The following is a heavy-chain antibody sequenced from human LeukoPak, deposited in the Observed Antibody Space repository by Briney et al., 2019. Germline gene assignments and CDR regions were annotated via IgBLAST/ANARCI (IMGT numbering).Heavy chain of an antibody. V-gene: IGHV4-38-2*02. D-gene: IGHD3-3*01. CDR2: IYHSGST. Sequence: PSETLSLTCTVSDSSINSGYYWDWIRQPPGKGLEWIGSIYHSGSTYYNPSLKSRVTMSVDTSKNQFSLKLSSVTAADTAVYYCARVFWSGYSYFDYWGQGTLVTVSS. J-gene: IGHJ4*02. CDR1: DSSINSGYY. CDR3: ARVFWSGYSYFDY.